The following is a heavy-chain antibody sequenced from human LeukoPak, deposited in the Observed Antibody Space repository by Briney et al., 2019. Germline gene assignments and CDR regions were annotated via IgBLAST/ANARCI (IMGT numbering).Heavy chain of an antibody. CDR1: GYTFTGYY. CDR2: ISAYNGNT. J-gene: IGHJ6*03. V-gene: IGHV1-18*04. D-gene: IGHD3-3*01. CDR3: ARIVTIFGVVTDYYYYYYMDV. Sequence: ASVKVSCKASGYTFTGYYMHWVRQAPGQGLGWMGWISAYNGNTNYAQKLQGRVTMTTDTSTSTAYMELRSLRSDDTAVYYCARIVTIFGVVTDYYYYYYMDVWGKGTTVTVSS.